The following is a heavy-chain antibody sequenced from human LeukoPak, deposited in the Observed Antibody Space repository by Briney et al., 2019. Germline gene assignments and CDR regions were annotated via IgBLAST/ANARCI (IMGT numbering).Heavy chain of an antibody. Sequence: GRSLRLSCAASGFTFSSYAMSWVRQAPGKGLEWVAVISYDGSNKYYADSVKGRFTISRDNSKNTLYLQMNSLRAEDTAVYYCAKDRDNSGYDGDAIDYWGQGTLVTVSS. D-gene: IGHD5-12*01. CDR1: GFTFSSYA. V-gene: IGHV3-30*18. J-gene: IGHJ4*02. CDR3: AKDRDNSGYDGDAIDY. CDR2: ISYDGSNK.